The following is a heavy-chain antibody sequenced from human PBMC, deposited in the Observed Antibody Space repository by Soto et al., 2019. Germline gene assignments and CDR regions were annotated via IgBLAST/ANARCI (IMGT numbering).Heavy chain of an antibody. CDR3: ARKATVYYGMDV. CDR1: GGTFSSYT. J-gene: IGHJ6*02. CDR2: IIPILGIA. V-gene: IGHV1-69*02. Sequence: QVQLVQSGAEVKKPGSSVKVSCKASGGTFSSYTISWVRQAPGQGLEWMGRIIPILGIANYAQEFQGRVTITADKSTSTAYMELSSLRSEDTAVYYCARKATVYYGMDVWGQGTTVTVSS.